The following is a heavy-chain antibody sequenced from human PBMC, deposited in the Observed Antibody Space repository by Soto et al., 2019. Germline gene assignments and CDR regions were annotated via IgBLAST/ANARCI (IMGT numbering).Heavy chain of an antibody. D-gene: IGHD3-22*01. Sequence: PGGSLRLSCASSGFTFSSDSMNWVRQAPGKGRWWVSSISSSSSYIYYADSVKGRCTIARDNAKNSLYLQMNSLRAEDTAVYYCARDSSRYDRRENGMDVWGQGSTVTV. J-gene: IGHJ6*02. V-gene: IGHV3-21*01. CDR1: GFTFSSDS. CDR2: ISSSSSYI. CDR3: ARDSSRYDRRENGMDV.